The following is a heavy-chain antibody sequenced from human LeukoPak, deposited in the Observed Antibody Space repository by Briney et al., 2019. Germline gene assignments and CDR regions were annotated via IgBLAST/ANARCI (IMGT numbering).Heavy chain of an antibody. CDR2: ISAAGGSA. D-gene: IGHD1-26*01. Sequence: GGSLRLSCAASGFTFSNYAISWVRQAPGKGLEWVLAISAAGGSAYYADSVKGRFTFSRDNAKNTLYVQMNSLRAEDTAVYYCARDRSGGNYATFEYWGQGTLVTVSS. CDR3: ARDRSGGNYATFEY. J-gene: IGHJ4*02. CDR1: GFTFSNYA. V-gene: IGHV3-23*01.